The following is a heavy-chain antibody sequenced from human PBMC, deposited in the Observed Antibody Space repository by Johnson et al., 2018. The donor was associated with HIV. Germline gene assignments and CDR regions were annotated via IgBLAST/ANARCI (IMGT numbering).Heavy chain of an antibody. J-gene: IGHJ3*01. Sequence: VQLVESGGGVVQPGRSLRLSCAASGFTFSSYAMHWVRQAPGKGLEWVAVISYDEIDKYYADSVTGRFTMSRDNSKNTLYLQMKSLRPEDTSIYYCAKDDNLGVWYSDAFDVWGQGTVVTVSS. CDR3: AKDDNLGVWYSDAFDV. CDR1: GFTFSSYA. V-gene: IGHV3-30*04. CDR2: ISYDEIDK. D-gene: IGHD6-19*01.